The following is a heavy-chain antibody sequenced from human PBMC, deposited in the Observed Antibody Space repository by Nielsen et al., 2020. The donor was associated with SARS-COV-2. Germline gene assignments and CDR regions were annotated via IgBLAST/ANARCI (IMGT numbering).Heavy chain of an antibody. CDR2: IYYSGST. Sequence: SETLSLTCAVYGGSFSGYYWSWIRQPPGKGLEWIGYIYYSGSTNYNPSLKSRVTISVDTSKNQFSLKLSSVTAADTAVYYCATSGSYYAVDYWGQGTLVTVSS. V-gene: IGHV4-59*01. D-gene: IGHD1-26*01. CDR3: ATSGSYYAVDY. CDR1: GGSFSGYY. J-gene: IGHJ4*02.